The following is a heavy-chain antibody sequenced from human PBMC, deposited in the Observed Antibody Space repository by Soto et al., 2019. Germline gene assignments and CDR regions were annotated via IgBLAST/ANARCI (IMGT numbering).Heavy chain of an antibody. CDR1: GGSISSGGYY. J-gene: IGHJ3*02. CDR3: ARTNPEYSGYDI. V-gene: IGHV4-31*03. CDR2: IYYSGST. Sequence: SETLSLTCTVSGGSISSGGYYWSWIRQHPGKGLEWIGYIYYSGSTYYNPSLKSRVTISVDTSKNQFSLKLSSVTAADTAVYYCARTNPEYSGYDIWGQGTMVTVSS. D-gene: IGHD5-12*01.